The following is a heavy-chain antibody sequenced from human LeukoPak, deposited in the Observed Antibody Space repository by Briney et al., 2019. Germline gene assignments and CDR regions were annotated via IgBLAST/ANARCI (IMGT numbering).Heavy chain of an antibody. CDR2: IYYSGST. Sequence: SETLSLTCTVSGGSISSYYWSWIRQPPGKGLEWIGYIYYSGSTNYNPSLRSRVTISVDTSKKQFSLKLSSVIAADTAVYYCARESPAMINEGFDPWGQGTLVTVSS. J-gene: IGHJ5*02. D-gene: IGHD3-22*01. CDR3: ARESPAMINEGFDP. V-gene: IGHV4-59*01. CDR1: GGSISSYY.